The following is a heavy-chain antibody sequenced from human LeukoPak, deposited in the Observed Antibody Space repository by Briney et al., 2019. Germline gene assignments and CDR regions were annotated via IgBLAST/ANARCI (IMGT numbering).Heavy chain of an antibody. CDR1: GFTFSDYY. J-gene: IGHJ4*02. CDR3: ARKTDSGGQGDY. Sequence: GGSLRLSCAASGFTFSDYYMSWIRQAPGKGLECVSVIYSGGNTYYTDSVKGRFTISRDNSKNTLYLQMNSLRAEDTAVYYCARKTDSGGQGDYWGPGTLVTVSS. CDR2: IYSGGNT. V-gene: IGHV3-66*01. D-gene: IGHD3-22*01.